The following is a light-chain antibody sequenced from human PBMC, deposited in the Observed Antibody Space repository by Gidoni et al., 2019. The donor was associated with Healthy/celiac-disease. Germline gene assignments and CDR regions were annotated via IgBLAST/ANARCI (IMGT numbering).Light chain of an antibody. V-gene: IGKV1-8*01. CDR1: QGISSY. CDR3: QQYYSDPWT. CDR2: AAS. Sequence: IRMTHSPSSFSASTGDRVTITCRAIQGISSYLAWYQQKPGKAPKLLIYAASTLQSGVPSRFSGSGSGTDFTITIRGLQDEDVATYYCQQYYSDPWTFGQGTKVEIK. J-gene: IGKJ1*01.